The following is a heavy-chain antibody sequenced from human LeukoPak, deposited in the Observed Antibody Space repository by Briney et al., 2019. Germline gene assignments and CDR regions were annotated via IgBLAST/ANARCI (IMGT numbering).Heavy chain of an antibody. Sequence: GGSLRLSCAASGFTLSSNYMSWVRQAPGKGVEWVSVIYSGGSTYYTDSVMGRFTISRDNSKNKLYLQMNSLRAEDTAVYYCARERGYAFDSWGQGTMVTVSS. D-gene: IGHD3-10*01. CDR1: GFTLSSNY. J-gene: IGHJ3*02. CDR2: IYSGGST. V-gene: IGHV3-53*01. CDR3: ARERGYAFDS.